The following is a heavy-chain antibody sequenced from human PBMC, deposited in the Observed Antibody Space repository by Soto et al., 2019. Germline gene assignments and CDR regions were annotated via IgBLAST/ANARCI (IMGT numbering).Heavy chain of an antibody. Sequence: CIRQAPGKGLVWVSRINSDGSSTSYADSVKGRFTISRDNAKNTLYLQMNSLRAEDTAVYYCARDKDRDGYNWDAFDIWGQGTMVTGSS. CDR2: INSDGSST. CDR3: ARDKDRDGYNWDAFDI. J-gene: IGHJ3*02. V-gene: IGHV3-74*01. D-gene: IGHD5-12*01.